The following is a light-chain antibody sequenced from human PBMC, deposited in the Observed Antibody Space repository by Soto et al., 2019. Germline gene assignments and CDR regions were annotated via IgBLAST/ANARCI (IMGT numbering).Light chain of an antibody. J-gene: IGLJ1*01. CDR2: DVS. CDR3: SSYTSSSTYV. CDR1: SSDVGGYNY. V-gene: IGLV2-14*01. Sequence: QSVLTKPASVNGSPGESITISCTGTSSDVGGYNYVSWYQQHPGKAPKLMIYDVSNRPSGVSNRFSGSKSGNTASLTISGLQAEDEADYYCSSYTSSSTYVFGTGTKVTVL.